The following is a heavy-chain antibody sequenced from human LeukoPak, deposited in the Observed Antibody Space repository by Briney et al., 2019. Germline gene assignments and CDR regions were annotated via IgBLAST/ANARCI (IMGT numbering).Heavy chain of an antibody. D-gene: IGHD1-26*01. CDR2: IIPIFTTA. CDR1: GGTISNYV. Sequence: SVKVSCKAAGGTISNYVISWVRQAPGQGLEWMGGIIPIFTTANYAQKFQGRVTITADESTSTAYIELSSLRSEDTAVYYCARGPQVGAFDLWGQGTMVTVSS. V-gene: IGHV1-69*13. J-gene: IGHJ3*01. CDR3: ARGPQVGAFDL.